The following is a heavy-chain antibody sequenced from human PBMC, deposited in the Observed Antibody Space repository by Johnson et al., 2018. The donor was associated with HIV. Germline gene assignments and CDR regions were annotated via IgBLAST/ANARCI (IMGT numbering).Heavy chain of an antibody. CDR2: ISYDGSNK. J-gene: IGHJ3*02. D-gene: IGHD4-17*01. CDR1: GLTFNNYA. CDR3: AREGYGDYVGAFDI. Sequence: QVQLVESGGGVVQPGRSLRLSCAASGLTFNNYAMHWVRQAPGKGLEWVAVISYDGSNKYDADSVKGRFTISRDNSKNSLYLQMNSLSAGDTAVYYCAREGYGDYVGAFDIWGQGTMVTVSS. V-gene: IGHV3-30*14.